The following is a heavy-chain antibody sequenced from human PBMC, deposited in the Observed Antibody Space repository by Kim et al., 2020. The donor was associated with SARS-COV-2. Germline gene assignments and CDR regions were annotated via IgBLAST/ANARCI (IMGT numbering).Heavy chain of an antibody. CDR1: GDSVSSNSAP. Sequence: SQTLSLTCAISGDSVSSNSAPWNWIRQSPSRGLEWLGRTYYRSKWYNDYAVSVKSRITINPDTSKNQFSLQLNSVTPEDTAVYYCARAETNYYDSSGYHWYYFDYWGQGTLVTVSS. V-gene: IGHV6-1*01. CDR3: ARAETNYYDSSGYHWYYFDY. D-gene: IGHD3-22*01. CDR2: TYYRSKWYN. J-gene: IGHJ4*02.